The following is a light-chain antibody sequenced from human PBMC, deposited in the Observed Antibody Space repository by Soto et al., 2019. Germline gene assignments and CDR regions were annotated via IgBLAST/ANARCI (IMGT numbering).Light chain of an antibody. Sequence: QSVLTQPPSASASLGASVRLTCTLSSGYSNYKVDWYQQRPGKGSRFVMRGGTGGTVGSKGDGIHDRFSVLGSGMNRYLTIKNIQEEDESDYHCVADHGSGSKFANVVFGRVIKLTV. CDR1: SGYSNYK. CDR2: GGTGGTVG. V-gene: IGLV9-49*01. J-gene: IGLJ2*01. CDR3: VADHGSGSKFANVV.